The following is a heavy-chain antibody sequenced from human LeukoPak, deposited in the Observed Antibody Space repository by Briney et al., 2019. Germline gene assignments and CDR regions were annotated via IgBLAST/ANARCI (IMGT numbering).Heavy chain of an antibody. CDR3: ARGHDYFDY. CDR2: IYYSGNT. J-gene: IGHJ4*02. Sequence: SETLSLTCTVSGGSISSYYWSWIRQPPGKGLEWIGYIYYSGNTYYNPSLQSRVTISVDTSKNQFSLNLSSVTAADTAVFYCARGHDYFDYWGQGTLVTVSS. CDR1: GGSISSYY. V-gene: IGHV4-30-4*08.